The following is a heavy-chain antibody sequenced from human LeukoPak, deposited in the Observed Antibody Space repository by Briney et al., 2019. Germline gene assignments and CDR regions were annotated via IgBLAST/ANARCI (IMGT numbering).Heavy chain of an antibody. CDR2: ISGSGVST. Sequence: GGSLRLSCAVSGFTFSSYAMRWVRQAPGKGLEWVSGISGSGVSTYYADSVKGRFTISRDNPKNTLYLQMNSLRAEDTAVYYCAKSTAGTGPGYWGQGTLVTVSS. CDR1: GFTFSSYA. D-gene: IGHD6-19*01. J-gene: IGHJ4*02. V-gene: IGHV3-23*01. CDR3: AKSTAGTGPGY.